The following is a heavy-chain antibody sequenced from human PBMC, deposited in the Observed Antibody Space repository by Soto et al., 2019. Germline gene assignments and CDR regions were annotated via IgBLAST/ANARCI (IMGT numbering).Heavy chain of an antibody. Sequence: QVQLVQSGAEVKKPGASVKVSCKASGYTFTSYYMHWVRQAPGQGLEWMGIINPSGGSTSYAQKFQGRVTMSSDTSTSTVYMELSSLRSEDTAVYYCATVGYGSGSYYYYMDVWGKGTTVTVSS. V-gene: IGHV1-46*03. J-gene: IGHJ6*03. CDR2: INPSGGST. CDR1: GYTFTSYY. CDR3: ATVGYGSGSYYYYMDV. D-gene: IGHD3-10*01.